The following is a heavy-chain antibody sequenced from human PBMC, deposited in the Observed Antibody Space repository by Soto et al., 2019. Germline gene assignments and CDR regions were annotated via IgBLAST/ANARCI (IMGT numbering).Heavy chain of an antibody. Sequence: QVQLVQSGAEVKKPGSSVKVSCKASGGTFSSYAISWVRQAPGQGLEWMGGIIPIFGTANYAQKFQGRVTITAXXSXSXDDMELSSLRSEDTAVYYCARAPLGGPAYYYYGMDVWGQGTTVTVSS. CDR3: ARAPLGGPAYYYYGMDV. D-gene: IGHD6-25*01. CDR1: GGTFSSYA. CDR2: IIPIFGTA. V-gene: IGHV1-69*12. J-gene: IGHJ6*02.